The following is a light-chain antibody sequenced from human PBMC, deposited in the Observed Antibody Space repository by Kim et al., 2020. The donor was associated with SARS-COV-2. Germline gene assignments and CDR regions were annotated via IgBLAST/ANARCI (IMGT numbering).Light chain of an antibody. V-gene: IGLV3-19*01. CDR1: SLRNYY. J-gene: IGLJ3*02. CDR2: GKN. CDR3: NSRDTSGHLWV. Sequence: ALGQTVRITCQGNSLRNYYADWSQQKPGQAPVVVIYGKNNRPSGIPDRFSGSSSVDTASLTITGAQAEEEAVYYCNSRDTSGHLWVFGGGTQLTVL.